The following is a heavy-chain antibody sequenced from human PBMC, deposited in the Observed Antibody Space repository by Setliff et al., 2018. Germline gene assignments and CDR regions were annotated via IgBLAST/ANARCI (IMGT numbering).Heavy chain of an antibody. CDR2: ISSSSSYI. J-gene: IGHJ3*01. CDR1: GFTFSSYS. CDR3: ARDRSYYYDSSGYYPL. V-gene: IGHV3-21*01. D-gene: IGHD3-22*01. Sequence: PGGSLRLSCAASGFTFSSYSMNWVRQAPGKGLEWVSSISSSSSYIYYADSVKGRFTISRDNAKNSLYLQMNSLRAEDTAVYYCARDRSYYYDSSGYYPLWGQGTMVTVSS.